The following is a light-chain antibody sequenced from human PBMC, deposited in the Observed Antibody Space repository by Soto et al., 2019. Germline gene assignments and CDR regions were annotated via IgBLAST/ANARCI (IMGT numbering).Light chain of an antibody. J-gene: IGKJ1*01. CDR2: AAS. Sequence: DIHLTQSPSSLSASVGDRVTITCQASQDISNYLNWYQQKPGKAPKLLIYAASTLQSGVPSRFSGSGSGTEFTLTISSLQPEDFATYYCQQLNSYPRTFGQGTKVDIK. V-gene: IGKV1-9*01. CDR1: QDISNY. CDR3: QQLNSYPRT.